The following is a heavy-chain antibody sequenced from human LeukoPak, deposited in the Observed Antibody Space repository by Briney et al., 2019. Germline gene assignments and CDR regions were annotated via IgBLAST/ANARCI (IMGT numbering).Heavy chain of an antibody. CDR2: IIPIFGTA. CDR3: ARDRAPYYDSSGYYYRRFDY. Sequence: SVKVSCKASGGTFSSYAISWVRQAPGQGLEWMGGIIPIFGTANYAQKFQGRVTITADESTSTAYMELSSLRSEDTAVYYCARDRAPYYDSSGYYYRRFDYWGQGTLDTVSS. V-gene: IGHV1-69*01. J-gene: IGHJ4*02. CDR1: GGTFSSYA. D-gene: IGHD3-22*01.